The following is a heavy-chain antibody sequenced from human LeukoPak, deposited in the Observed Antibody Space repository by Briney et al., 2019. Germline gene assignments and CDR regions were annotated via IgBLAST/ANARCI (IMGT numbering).Heavy chain of an antibody. CDR3: ASSSIGYCSSTSCYAGYYYYMDV. CDR1: GGSISTYY. J-gene: IGHJ6*03. D-gene: IGHD2-2*01. CDR2: IYTSGST. V-gene: IGHV4-4*07. Sequence: SETLSLTCTVSGGSISTYYWSWIRQPAGKGLEWIGRIYTSGSTNYNPSLKSRVTISVDTSKNQFSLKLSSVTAADTAVYYCASSSIGYCSSTSCYAGYYYYMDVWGKGTTVTISS.